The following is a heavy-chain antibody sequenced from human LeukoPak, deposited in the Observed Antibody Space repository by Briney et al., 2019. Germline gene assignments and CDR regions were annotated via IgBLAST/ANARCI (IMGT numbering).Heavy chain of an antibody. V-gene: IGHV3-33*08. D-gene: IGHD3-3*01. CDR2: IWYDGSNE. CDR1: GFTLSGFA. Sequence: GGSLRLSCAASGFTLSGFAMHWVRQAPGKGLEWVAVIWYDGSNEYYADSVKGRFTISRDNSKNTLYLQMNSLRAEDTAVYYCAREGYSYYDFWSGYYRGEYFDYWGQGTLVTVSS. CDR3: AREGYSYYDFWSGYYRGEYFDY. J-gene: IGHJ4*02.